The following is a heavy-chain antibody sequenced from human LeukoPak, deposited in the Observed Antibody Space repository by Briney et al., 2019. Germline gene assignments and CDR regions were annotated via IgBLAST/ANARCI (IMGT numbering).Heavy chain of an antibody. D-gene: IGHD3-22*01. V-gene: IGHV3-23*01. CDR2: ISGSGGST. CDR3: AKDARGVYDSSEY. Sequence: GSLILYCAASGFTFSRYWMSWVRQAPGQGLEWVSAISGSGGSTYYADSVKGRFTISRDNSKNTLYLQMNSLRAEDTAVYYCAKDARGVYDSSEYWGQGTLVTVSS. CDR1: GFTFSRYW. J-gene: IGHJ4*02.